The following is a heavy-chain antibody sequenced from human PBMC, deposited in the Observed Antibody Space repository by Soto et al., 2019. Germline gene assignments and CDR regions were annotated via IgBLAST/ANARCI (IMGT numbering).Heavy chain of an antibody. Sequence: QVQLVQSGAEVKKPGASVKVSCKASGYTVIGYYIHCVLHAPGHGLEWMGRINPNSGEVTNVETFQCMVTMTSDTSNNTAYMELIRLRSDDTAVYYCARDPRALGDMDYWGQGTLVTVSS. D-gene: IGHD3-10*01. V-gene: IGHV1-2*06. CDR3: ARDPRALGDMDY. CDR2: INPNSGEV. CDR1: GYTVIGYY. J-gene: IGHJ4*02.